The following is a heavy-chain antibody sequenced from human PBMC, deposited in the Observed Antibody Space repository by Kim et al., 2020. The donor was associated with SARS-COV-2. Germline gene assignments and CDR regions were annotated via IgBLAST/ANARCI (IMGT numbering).Heavy chain of an antibody. J-gene: IGHJ1*01. CDR2: ISGSGGST. CDR1: GFTFSSYA. D-gene: IGHD1-1*01. V-gene: IGHV3-23*01. Sequence: GGSLRLSCAASGFTFSSYAMSWVRQAPGKGLEWVSAISGSGGSTYYADSVKGRFTISRDNSKNTLYLQMNSLRAEDTAVYYCAKDFRLGTTGTTLGAAYKHWGQGTLVTVSS. CDR3: AKDFRLGTTGTTLGAAYKH.